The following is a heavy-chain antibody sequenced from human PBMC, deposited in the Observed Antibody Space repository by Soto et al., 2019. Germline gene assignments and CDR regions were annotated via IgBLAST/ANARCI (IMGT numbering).Heavy chain of an antibody. D-gene: IGHD2-2*01. V-gene: IGHV4-39*01. CDR2: IYYSGST. Sequence: SETLSLTCTVSGGSIGSSSYYWGWIRQPPGKGLEWIGSIYYSGSTYYNPSLKSRVTISVGMSKNQFSLKLSSATAADTAVYYCARHTRCHADCDFDYWGQANLITV. J-gene: IGHJ4*02. CDR1: GGSIGSSSYY. CDR3: ARHTRCHADCDFDY.